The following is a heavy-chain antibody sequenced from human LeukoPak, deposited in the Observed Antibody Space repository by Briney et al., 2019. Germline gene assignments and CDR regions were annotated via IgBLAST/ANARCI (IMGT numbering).Heavy chain of an antibody. CDR3: AKDVRGGDTATEPIDN. D-gene: IGHD5-18*01. CDR1: AFTFNFYA. CDR2: ISDCCDTT. Sequence: GGSLRLSCAASAFTFNFYAMSWVRQAPGKGLEWVSTISDCCDTTYYADSVKGRFTISRDNSKNTLYLQMNSLRAEDTAVYYCAKDVRGGDTATEPIDNWGQGTLVTVSS. V-gene: IGHV3-23*01. J-gene: IGHJ4*02.